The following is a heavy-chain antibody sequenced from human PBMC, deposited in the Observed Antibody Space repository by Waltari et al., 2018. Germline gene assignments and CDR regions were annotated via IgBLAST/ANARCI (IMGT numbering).Heavy chain of an antibody. J-gene: IGHJ4*02. V-gene: IGHV3-21*01. CDR1: GFIFSSNN. Sequence: EVQLVESGGGLVTPGGSLRLSCAAAGFIFSSNNMNWVRQAPGKGREGVSSISSSSNYIYYAHAVKGRFTIARYNAKNSLYLQMNSLRGEDTAIYYCAKGFPTPYYFDYWGQGTLVTVSS. CDR3: AKGFPTPYYFDY. CDR2: ISSSSNYI.